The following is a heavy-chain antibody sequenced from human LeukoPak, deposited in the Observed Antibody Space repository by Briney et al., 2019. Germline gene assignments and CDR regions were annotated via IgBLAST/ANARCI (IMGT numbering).Heavy chain of an antibody. D-gene: IGHD3-3*01. J-gene: IGHJ3*02. V-gene: IGHV3-33*01. CDR2: IWYDGSNK. Sequence: GGSLRLSCAASGFTFSSYGMPWVRQAPGKGLEWVAVIWYDGSNKYYADSVKGRFTISRDNSKNTLYLQMNSLRAEDTAVYYCARSITIFAVAFDIWGQGTMVTVSS. CDR1: GFTFSSYG. CDR3: ARSITIFAVAFDI.